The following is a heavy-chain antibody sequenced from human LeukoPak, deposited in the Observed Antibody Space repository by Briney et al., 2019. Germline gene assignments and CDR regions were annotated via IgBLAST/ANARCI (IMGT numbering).Heavy chain of an antibody. CDR2: IDWNDDK. Sequence: SGPALVKPTQTLTLTCTFSGFSLSSSGTCVSWIRQPPGKAQEWLALIDWNDDKYYSTSLKTRLTISKDTSKNQVVLTLTNMDPVDTATYYCAHIEARGNNWFDPWGQGTLVTVSS. V-gene: IGHV2-70*01. CDR3: AHIEARGNNWFDP. D-gene: IGHD3-10*01. J-gene: IGHJ5*02. CDR1: GFSLSSSGTC.